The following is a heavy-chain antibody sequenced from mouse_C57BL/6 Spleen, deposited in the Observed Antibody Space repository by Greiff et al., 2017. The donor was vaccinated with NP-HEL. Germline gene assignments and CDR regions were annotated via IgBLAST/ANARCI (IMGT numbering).Heavy chain of an antibody. D-gene: IGHD2-5*01. Sequence: EVKVVESGGGLVKPGGSLKLSCAASGFTFSDYGMHWVRQAPEKGLEWVAYISSGSSTIYYADTVKGRFTISRDNAKNTLFLQMTSLRSEDTAMYYCARPRSNYWYFDVWGTGTTVTVSS. CDR2: ISSGSSTI. J-gene: IGHJ1*03. CDR3: ARPRSNYWYFDV. CDR1: GFTFSDYG. V-gene: IGHV5-17*01.